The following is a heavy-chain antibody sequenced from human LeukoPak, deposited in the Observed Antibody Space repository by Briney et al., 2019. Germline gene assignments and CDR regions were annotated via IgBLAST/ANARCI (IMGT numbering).Heavy chain of an antibody. D-gene: IGHD3-10*01. J-gene: IGHJ4*02. CDR1: GGSISSYY. Sequence: SETLSLTCTVSGGSISSYYWSWIRQPPGKGLEWIGYIYYSGSTNYNPSLKSRVTISVDTSKNQFSLKLSSVTAADTAVYYCASSMVRGVIIYYFDYWGQGTLVTVSS. CDR3: ASSMVRGVIIYYFDY. V-gene: IGHV4-59*12. CDR2: IYYSGST.